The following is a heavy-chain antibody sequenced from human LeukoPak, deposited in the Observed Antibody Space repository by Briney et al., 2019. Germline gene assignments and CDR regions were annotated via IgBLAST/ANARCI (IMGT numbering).Heavy chain of an antibody. Sequence: SETLSLTCSVSGGSISSNDWSWIRQPAGKGLEWIGRIYSSGDTNYNPSLKSRVTMSVDASKNQFSLKLSSVTAADTAVYYCARCNGTYYNAFEIWGQGTMVTVSS. J-gene: IGHJ3*02. CDR2: IYSSGDT. D-gene: IGHD1-26*01. CDR3: ARCNGTYYNAFEI. V-gene: IGHV4-4*07. CDR1: GGSISSND.